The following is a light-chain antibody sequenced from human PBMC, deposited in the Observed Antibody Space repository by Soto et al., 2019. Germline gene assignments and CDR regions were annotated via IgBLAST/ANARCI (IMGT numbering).Light chain of an antibody. CDR1: QSLTGR. J-gene: IGKJ2*01. CDR2: DVS. Sequence: DIQMTQSPSTLSASIGDTVTLTCRASQSLTGRLAWYQQKPGRPPKLLINDVSILESGVPSRFSGSESGADFTLTISSLRPDDFATFYCQQYKVYPYTFGQGTRL. CDR3: QQYKVYPYT. V-gene: IGKV1-5*01.